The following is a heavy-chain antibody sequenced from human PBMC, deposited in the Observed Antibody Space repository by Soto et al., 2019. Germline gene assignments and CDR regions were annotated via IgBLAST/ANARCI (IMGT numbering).Heavy chain of an antibody. D-gene: IGHD4-17*01. CDR1: GGSFSGYY. Sequence: PSETLSLTCAVYGGSFSGYYWSWIRQPPGKGLEWIGEINHSGSTNYNPSLKSRVTISVDTSKNQFSLKLSSVTAADTAVYYCARRQVVDTDYGDYVLRLFDYWGQGTLVTVSS. V-gene: IGHV4-34*01. J-gene: IGHJ4*02. CDR2: INHSGST. CDR3: ARRQVVDTDYGDYVLRLFDY.